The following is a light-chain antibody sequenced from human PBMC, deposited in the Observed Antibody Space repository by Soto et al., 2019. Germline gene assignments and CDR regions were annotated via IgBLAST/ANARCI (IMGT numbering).Light chain of an antibody. J-gene: IGKJ3*01. Sequence: DIQMTQSPSSLSASVGDRVTLTCRATQSISKYLNWYQQKPGKAPNLLIYSTSTLQSGVPSRFSGSESGTDFTLNISDLRPEDFATYYCQQSFSIPFTFGPGTKVDI. V-gene: IGKV1-39*01. CDR2: STS. CDR1: QSISKY. CDR3: QQSFSIPFT.